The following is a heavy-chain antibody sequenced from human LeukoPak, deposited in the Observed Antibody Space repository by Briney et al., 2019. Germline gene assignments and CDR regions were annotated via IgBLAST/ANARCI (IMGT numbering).Heavy chain of an antibody. CDR2: MHYIGST. D-gene: IGHD7-27*01. CDR3: ARVDANWGFIDY. CDR1: GGSISSYY. V-gene: IGHV4-59*01. J-gene: IGHJ4*02. Sequence: PSETLSLTCTVSGGSISSYYWSWIRQPPGKGLEWIGYMHYIGSTNYNPSLKSRVSISLDTSKNQFSLRLSSVTAADTAVYYCARVDANWGFIDYWGQGTLVTVSS.